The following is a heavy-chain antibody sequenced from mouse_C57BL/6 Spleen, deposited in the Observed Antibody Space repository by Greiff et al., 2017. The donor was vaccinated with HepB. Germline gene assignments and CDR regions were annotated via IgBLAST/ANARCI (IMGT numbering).Heavy chain of an antibody. Sequence: EVQLQESGPGLVKPSQSLSLTCSVTGYSITSGYYWNWIRQFPGNKLEWMGYISYDGSNNYNPSLKNRISITRDTSKNQFFLKLNSVTTEDTATYYCAREDDYDGWYFDVWGTGTTVTVSS. J-gene: IGHJ1*03. D-gene: IGHD2-4*01. CDR2: ISYDGSN. CDR3: AREDDYDGWYFDV. CDR1: GYSITSGYY. V-gene: IGHV3-6*01.